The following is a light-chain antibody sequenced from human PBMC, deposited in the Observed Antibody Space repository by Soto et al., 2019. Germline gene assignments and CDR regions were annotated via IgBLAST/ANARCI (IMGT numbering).Light chain of an antibody. J-gene: IGKJ1*01. Sequence: DIQMTQSPSTLSGSVGDRVTITCRASQTISSWLAWYQQKPGKAPNLLIYKASTLKSGVPSRFSGSGSGTDFTLTISTLQPEDFANYYCQHYNSYPEAFGEGTKVELK. V-gene: IGKV1-5*03. CDR2: KAS. CDR3: QHYNSYPEA. CDR1: QTISSW.